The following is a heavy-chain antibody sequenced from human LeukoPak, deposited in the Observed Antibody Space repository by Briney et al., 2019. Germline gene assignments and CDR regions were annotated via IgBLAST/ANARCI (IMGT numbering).Heavy chain of an antibody. V-gene: IGHV3-23*01. J-gene: IGHJ4*02. CDR2: ISGSGGST. Sequence: GGSLRLSCAASGFTFSSHAMSWVRQAPGKGLERVSLISGSGGSTYYADPVKGRFTISRDNSKNTLYLEMNSLRAENTAVYYCAKAMNGGPSPFDYWGQGTLVTVSS. D-gene: IGHD1-1*01. CDR3: AKAMNGGPSPFDY. CDR1: GFTFSSHA.